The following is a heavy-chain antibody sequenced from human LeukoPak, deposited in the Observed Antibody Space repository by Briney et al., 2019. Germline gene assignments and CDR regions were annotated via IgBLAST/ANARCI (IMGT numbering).Heavy chain of an antibody. CDR1: GFTFSSYA. CDR2: IRYDGSNK. V-gene: IGHV3-30*02. D-gene: IGHD3-22*01. J-gene: IGHJ4*02. CDR3: AKDRYIGYDSSGYTMYIDY. Sequence: GGSLRLSCAASGFTFSSYAMHWVRQAPGRGLEWVAFIRYDGSNKYYADSVKGRFTISRDNSKNTLYLQMNSLRAEDTAVYYCAKDRYIGYDSSGYTMYIDYWGQGTLVTVSS.